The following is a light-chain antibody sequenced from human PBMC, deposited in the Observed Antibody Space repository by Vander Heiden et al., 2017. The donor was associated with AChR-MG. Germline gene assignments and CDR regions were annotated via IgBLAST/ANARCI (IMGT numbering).Light chain of an antibody. CDR3: QQYNNWPPWT. CDR2: GAS. CDR1: QSLSSN. J-gene: IGKJ1*01. Sequence: EIVMTPSPATLSVSPGERATLSCRASQSLSSNLAWYQQKPGQAPRLLIYGASTRATGIPARVSGSGSGTEFTLTISSLQSENFAVYYCQQYNNWPPWTFGQGTKVEIK. V-gene: IGKV3-15*01.